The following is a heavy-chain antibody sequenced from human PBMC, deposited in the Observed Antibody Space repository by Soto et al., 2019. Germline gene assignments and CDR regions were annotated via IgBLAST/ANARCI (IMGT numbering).Heavy chain of an antibody. J-gene: IGHJ6*02. D-gene: IGHD1-26*01. Sequence: ASVKVSCKASGYTFTTYGISWVRQAPGQGLEWMGWISPHTDSTNLAQKFQGRVIMTTDTSTSTGYMELRSLRSDDTAVYYCARWPHAGEGSGHAYYIGLDVWGQGTMVTVSS. CDR3: ARWPHAGEGSGHAYYIGLDV. CDR1: GYTFTTYG. V-gene: IGHV1-18*04. CDR2: ISPHTDST.